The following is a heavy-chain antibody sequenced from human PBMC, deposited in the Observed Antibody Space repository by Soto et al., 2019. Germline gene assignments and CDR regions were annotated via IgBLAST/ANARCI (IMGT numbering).Heavy chain of an antibody. CDR2: IYYTGST. CDR3: ARDQKVRGVITINPPLYYYYYGMDV. J-gene: IGHJ6*02. V-gene: IGHV4-61*01. D-gene: IGHD3-10*01. CDR1: GGSVSSESHY. Sequence: PSETLSLTCTVSGGSVSSESHYWSWIRQTPGKGLEWIGYIYYTGSTNYNPSLKGRVTMSVDTSRDQVSLRLRSVTRADTAVYYCARDQKVRGVITINPPLYYYYYGMDVWGQGTTVTVPS.